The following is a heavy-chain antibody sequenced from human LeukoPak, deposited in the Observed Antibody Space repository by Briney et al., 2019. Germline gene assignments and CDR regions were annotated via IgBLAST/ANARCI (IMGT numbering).Heavy chain of an antibody. CDR2: IGPADGAR. Sequence: ASVKVSCKTSGYTFTRHYVHWVRQAPGQGLEWVGVIGPADGARSYAPIFQGRVTMTRDTSTSTVYMELSSLRSAEKAVYCRAREHSVTKPRTTWWFNPWGEGTLVIASS. J-gene: IGHJ5*02. D-gene: IGHD1-1*01. CDR1: GYTFTRHY. V-gene: IGHV1-46*01. CDR3: AREHSVTKPRTTWWFNP.